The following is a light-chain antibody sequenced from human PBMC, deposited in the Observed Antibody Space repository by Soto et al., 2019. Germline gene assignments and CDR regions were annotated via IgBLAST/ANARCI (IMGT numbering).Light chain of an antibody. CDR1: QSISSW. CDR3: QQYNSYPWT. J-gene: IGKJ1*01. CDR2: KAS. Sequence: DIQMTQSPSSLSASVGDRFTITCRASQSISSWWAWYQQKPGKAPKLLIYKASSLESGVPSRFSGSGSGTEFTLTISSLQPDDFATYYCQQYNSYPWTFGQGTKVDI. V-gene: IGKV1-5*03.